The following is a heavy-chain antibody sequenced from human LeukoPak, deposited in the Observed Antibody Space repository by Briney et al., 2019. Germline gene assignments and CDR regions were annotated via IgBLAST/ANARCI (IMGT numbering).Heavy chain of an antibody. J-gene: IGHJ3*02. Sequence: GASVKVSCKASGYTFTSYGISWVRQAPGQGLEWMGGIIPIFGTANYAQKFQGRVTITTDESTSTAYMELSSLRSEDTAVYYCAREGTRNAFDIWGQGTMVTVSS. CDR2: IIPIFGTA. D-gene: IGHD1-1*01. V-gene: IGHV1-69*05. CDR1: GYTFTSYG. CDR3: AREGTRNAFDI.